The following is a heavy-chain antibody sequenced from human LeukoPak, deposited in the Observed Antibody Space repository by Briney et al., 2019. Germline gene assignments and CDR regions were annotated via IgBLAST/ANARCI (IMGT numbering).Heavy chain of an antibody. Sequence: SETLSLTCAVYGGSFSGYYWSWIRQPPGKGLEWIGEINHSGSTNYNPSLKSRVTISVDTSKNQFSLKPSSVTAADTAVYYCARGGGYDSSGLDYWGQGTLVTVSS. J-gene: IGHJ4*02. CDR2: INHSGST. CDR3: ARGGGYDSSGLDY. V-gene: IGHV4-34*01. D-gene: IGHD3-22*01. CDR1: GGSFSGYY.